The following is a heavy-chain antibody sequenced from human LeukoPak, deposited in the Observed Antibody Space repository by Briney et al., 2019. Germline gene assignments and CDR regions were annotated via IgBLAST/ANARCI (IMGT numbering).Heavy chain of an antibody. V-gene: IGHV4-34*01. Sequence: SETLSLTCAVYGGSFSGYYWSWIRQPPGKGLEWIGEINHSGSTNYNPSLKSRVTISVDKSKNQFSLKLSSVTAADTAVYYCAKDQFSCSSTSCYGFDPWGQGTLVTVSS. CDR3: AKDQFSCSSTSCYGFDP. D-gene: IGHD2-2*01. CDR1: GGSFSGYY. CDR2: INHSGST. J-gene: IGHJ5*02.